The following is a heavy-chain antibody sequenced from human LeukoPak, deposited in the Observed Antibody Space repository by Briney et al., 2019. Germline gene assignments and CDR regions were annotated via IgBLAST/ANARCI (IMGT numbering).Heavy chain of an antibody. Sequence: PSQTLSLTCTVSGGSISSGGYYWSWIRQHPGKGLEWIEYIYNSGSIYYNPSLKSRVTISVDTSKNLFSLKLSSVTAADTAVYYCARVYGPRYCRSMSCYADYWGQGTLVTVSS. J-gene: IGHJ4*02. CDR3: ARVYGPRYCRSMSCYADY. CDR2: IYNSGSI. CDR1: GGSISSGGYY. D-gene: IGHD2-2*01. V-gene: IGHV4-31*03.